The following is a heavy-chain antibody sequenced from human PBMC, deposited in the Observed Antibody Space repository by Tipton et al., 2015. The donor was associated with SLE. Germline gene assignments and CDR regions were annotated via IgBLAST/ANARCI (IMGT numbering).Heavy chain of an antibody. CDR1: GFTFSSYW. D-gene: IGHD1-26*01. V-gene: IGHV3-74*01. CDR3: AREVGGAAPFDY. Sequence: SLRLSCAASGFTFSSYWMHWVRQVPGKGLVWVSRIKSDGSSTNYADSVKGRFTISRDNAKNTLYLQMNSLRVEDTAMYYCAREVGGAAPFDYWGQGTLVTVSS. J-gene: IGHJ4*02. CDR2: IKSDGSST.